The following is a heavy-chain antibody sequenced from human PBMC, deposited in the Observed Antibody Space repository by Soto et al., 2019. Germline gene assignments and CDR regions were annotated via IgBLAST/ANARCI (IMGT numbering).Heavy chain of an antibody. J-gene: IGHJ4*02. Sequence: QVQLVQSGAEVKKPGSSVKVSCKASGGTFSSYAISWVRQAPGQGLEWMGGIIPIFGTANYAQKFQGRVTITADESTSTAYMELSSLSSEDTAVYSCAGDSGGGLRWDSFDYWGQGTLVTVSS. CDR2: IIPIFGTA. CDR1: GGTFSSYA. CDR3: AGDSGGGLRWDSFDY. V-gene: IGHV1-69*12. D-gene: IGHD4-17*01.